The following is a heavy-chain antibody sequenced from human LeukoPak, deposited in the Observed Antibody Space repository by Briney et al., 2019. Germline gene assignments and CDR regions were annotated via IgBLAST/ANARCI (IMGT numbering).Heavy chain of an antibody. J-gene: IGHJ4*02. Sequence: PSETLSLTCIVSGGSISSTNYYWGWIRQPPGKGLEWIGSISYSGNYDYNPSLKSRVTRSVDTSKSQFSLNLGSVTAADTAVYYCARDPDFWTGYYYFDYWGQGTLVTVSX. D-gene: IGHD3/OR15-3a*01. V-gene: IGHV4-39*07. CDR3: ARDPDFWTGYYYFDY. CDR1: GGSISSTNYY. CDR2: ISYSGNY.